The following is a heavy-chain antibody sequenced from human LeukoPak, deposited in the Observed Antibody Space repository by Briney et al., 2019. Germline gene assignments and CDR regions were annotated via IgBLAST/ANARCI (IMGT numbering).Heavy chain of an antibody. CDR1: GFTFSGSA. Sequence: GGSLKLSCAASGFTFSGSAMHWVRQASGKGLEWVGRIRSKVDNYATAYAASVKGRFTTSRDDSKNTAYLQMNSLKTEDTAVYYCSSITAEEVATLDYWGQGTQVTVSS. V-gene: IGHV3-73*01. CDR2: IRSKVDNYAT. CDR3: SSITAEEVATLDY. D-gene: IGHD5-12*01. J-gene: IGHJ4*02.